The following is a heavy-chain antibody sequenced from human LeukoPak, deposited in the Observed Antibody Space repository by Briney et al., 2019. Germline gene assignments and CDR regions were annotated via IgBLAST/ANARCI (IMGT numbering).Heavy chain of an antibody. CDR2: ISGGGGTT. CDR3: AKTDLTTSPYDY. D-gene: IGHD4-17*01. V-gene: IGHV3-23*01. CDR1: GFTYVSYA. J-gene: IGHJ4*02. Sequence: GGSLRLSCAASGFTYVSYAMNWVLQAPGKGLEWVSAISGGGGTTYYADSVKGRFTSSRDNSKNTLYLQMNSLRAEDSAVYYCAKTDLTTSPYDYWGQGTLVTVSS.